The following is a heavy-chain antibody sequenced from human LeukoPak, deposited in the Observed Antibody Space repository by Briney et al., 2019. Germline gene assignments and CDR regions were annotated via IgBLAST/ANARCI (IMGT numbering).Heavy chain of an antibody. J-gene: IGHJ6*02. D-gene: IGHD2-21*01. V-gene: IGHV4-34*01. CDR2: INHSGST. Sequence: PSETLSLTCAVYGGSFSDHYWSWIRQPPGKGLEWIGEINHSGSTNYKPSLKSRVTISVDTPKKQISLKLSSVTAADTAVYHCARIPPDMDVWGQGTTVIVSS. CDR3: ARIPPDMDV. CDR1: GGSFSDHY.